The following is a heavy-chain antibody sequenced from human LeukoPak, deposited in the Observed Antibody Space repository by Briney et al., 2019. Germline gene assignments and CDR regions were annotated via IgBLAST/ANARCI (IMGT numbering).Heavy chain of an antibody. CDR1: GFTFSSFQ. CDR2: ISSSGTTF. Sequence: GVTLRLYCAASGFTFSSFQMSRVRHAPGKGLEGVSYISSSGTTFYYADSGKGRFTISRSNATNSLYLQMNSLRAEDTAVYYCARVGPLWFGEPYHYYNMDVWGTGTTVTVSS. V-gene: IGHV3-48*03. CDR3: ARVGPLWFGEPYHYYNMDV. D-gene: IGHD3-10*01. J-gene: IGHJ6*04.